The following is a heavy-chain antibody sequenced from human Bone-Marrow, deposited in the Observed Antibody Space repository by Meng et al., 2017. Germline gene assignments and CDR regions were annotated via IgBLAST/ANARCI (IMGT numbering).Heavy chain of an antibody. Sequence: QWHMGQAGARFNMPGASGKVYWKASEDNISENDINWVRQATGQGLEWMGCMNPKKGNTGYAQKFQGRVTMTRETSITTAYMGLSSLTSEDTALYYCARVGRSGDSSKFDYDSWGQGTLVTVSS. CDR2: MNPKKGNT. CDR1: EDNISEND. V-gene: IGHV1-8*01. J-gene: IGHJ4*02. CDR3: ARVGRSGDSSKFDYDS. D-gene: IGHD4-17*01.